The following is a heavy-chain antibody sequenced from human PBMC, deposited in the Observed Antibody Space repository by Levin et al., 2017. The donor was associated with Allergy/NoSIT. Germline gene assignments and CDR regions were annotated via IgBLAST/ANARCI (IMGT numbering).Heavy chain of an antibody. D-gene: IGHD4-11*01. CDR1: GFTFSDYY. J-gene: IGHJ6*03. V-gene: IGHV3-11*01. Sequence: GGSLRLSCAASGFTFSDYYMSWIRQAPGKGLEWVSYISSSGSTIYYADSVQGRFTISRDNAKNSLYLQMNSLRAEDTAVYYCERDEFYSNYDNDYMDVWGKGTTVTVSS. CDR2: ISSSGSTI. CDR3: ERDEFYSNYDNDYMDV.